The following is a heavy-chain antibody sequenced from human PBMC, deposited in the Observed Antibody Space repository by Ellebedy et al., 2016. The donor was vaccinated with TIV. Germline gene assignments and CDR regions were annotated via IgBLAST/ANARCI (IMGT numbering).Heavy chain of an antibody. V-gene: IGHV4-39*01. CDR2: IYYSGST. D-gene: IGHD3-22*01. Sequence: SETLSLXXTVSGGSISSDNYHWGWIRQPPGKGLEWIGSIYYSGSTYYNLSLKSRVTISVGTSKKQFSLKLGSVTAADTAVYYCARLQHYYDSSGHRYYFDSWGQGTLVTVSS. J-gene: IGHJ4*02. CDR3: ARLQHYYDSSGHRYYFDS. CDR1: GGSISSDNYH.